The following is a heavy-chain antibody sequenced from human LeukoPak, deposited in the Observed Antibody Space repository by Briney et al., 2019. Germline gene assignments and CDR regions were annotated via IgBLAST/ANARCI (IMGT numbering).Heavy chain of an antibody. CDR3: ARIYDSSGYYYYYGMDV. D-gene: IGHD3-22*01. J-gene: IGHJ6*02. CDR2: IYYSGST. V-gene: IGHV4-59*01. CDR1: GGSISSYY. Sequence: PSETLSLTCTVSGGSISSYYWSWIRQPPRKGLEWIGYIYYSGSTNYNPSLKSRVTISVDTSKNQFSLKLSSVTAADTAVYYCARIYDSSGYYYYYGMDVWGQGTTVTVSS.